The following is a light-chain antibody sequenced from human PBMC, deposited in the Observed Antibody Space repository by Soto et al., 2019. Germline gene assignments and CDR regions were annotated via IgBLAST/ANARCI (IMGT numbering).Light chain of an antibody. CDR3: QQYDNLPLT. Sequence: DIQRTQSPSSLSASVGDRVTITCQASQDIRNYLNWYQHKPGKAPKLLIYDASNLETGVPSRFSGSGSGTDFTFTISSLQPEDIATYYCQQYDNLPLTFGGGTKVDI. CDR2: DAS. J-gene: IGKJ4*01. V-gene: IGKV1-33*01. CDR1: QDIRNY.